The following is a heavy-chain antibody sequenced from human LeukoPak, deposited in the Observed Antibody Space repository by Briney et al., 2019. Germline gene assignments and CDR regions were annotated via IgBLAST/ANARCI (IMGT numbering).Heavy chain of an antibody. Sequence: SETLSLTCTVSGGSISGSSYYWGWIRQPPGKGLEWIGSIYYSGSTYYNPSLKSRVTISVDTSKNQFSLKLSSVTAADTAVYYCARDGAMVDAFDIWGQGTMVTVSS. CDR3: ARDGAMVDAFDI. J-gene: IGHJ3*02. CDR1: GGSISGSSYY. CDR2: IYYSGST. V-gene: IGHV4-39*07. D-gene: IGHD5-18*01.